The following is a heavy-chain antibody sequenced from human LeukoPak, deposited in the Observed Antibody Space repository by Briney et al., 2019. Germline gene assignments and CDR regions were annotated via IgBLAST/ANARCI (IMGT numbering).Heavy chain of an antibody. CDR3: ARPLDDYGDYSAAEYFQH. D-gene: IGHD4-17*01. CDR2: IYYSGST. V-gene: IGHV4-39*01. J-gene: IGHJ1*01. Sequence: PSETLSLTCTVSGGSISSSSYYWGWIRQPPGKGLEWIGSIYYSGSTYYNPSLKSRVTISVDTSKNQFSLKLSSVTAADTAVYYCARPLDDYGDYSAAEYFQHWGQGTLVTVSS. CDR1: GGSISSSSYY.